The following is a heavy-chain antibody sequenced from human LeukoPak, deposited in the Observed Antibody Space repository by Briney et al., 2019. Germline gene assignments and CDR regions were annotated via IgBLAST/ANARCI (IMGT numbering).Heavy chain of an antibody. Sequence: SETLSLTCTVSGGSISSSSYYWGWIRQPPGKGLEWIGSIYYSGSTYYNPSLKSRVTISVDTSKNQFSLKLSSVTAADTAVYYCARYASPYDFRSGYSYGMDVWGQGTTVTVSS. CDR2: IYYSGST. J-gene: IGHJ6*02. CDR3: ARYASPYDFRSGYSYGMDV. D-gene: IGHD3-3*01. CDR1: GGSISSSSYY. V-gene: IGHV4-39*07.